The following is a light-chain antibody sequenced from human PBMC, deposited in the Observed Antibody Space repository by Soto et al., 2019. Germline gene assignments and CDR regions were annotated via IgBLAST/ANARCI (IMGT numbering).Light chain of an antibody. Sequence: DIQMTQSPSSLSASVVDRVTITCLASQGISNYLAWYQQKPGKVPKLLIYAASTLQSGVPSRFSGSGSGTDFTLTISSLQPEDVATYYCQKYNGAPPWTFGPGTKVDIK. CDR2: AAS. V-gene: IGKV1-27*01. CDR3: QKYNGAPPWT. CDR1: QGISNY. J-gene: IGKJ1*01.